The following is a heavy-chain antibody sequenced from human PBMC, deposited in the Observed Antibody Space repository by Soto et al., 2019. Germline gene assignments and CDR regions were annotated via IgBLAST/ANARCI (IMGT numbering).Heavy chain of an antibody. J-gene: IGHJ6*02. V-gene: IGHV1-18*04. CDR1: GYTFTTYG. D-gene: IGHD1-1*01. CDR2: ISPYNGTT. CDR3: ARDGERDTGLNFYYYLHGMDA. Sequence: GASVKVSCKASGYTFTTYGISWVRQAPGQGLEWMGWISPYNGTTKYAEKFQGEMTMTTDTATSTAYMDLRSLRSVDTAVYYCARDGERDTGLNFYYYLHGMDAWGQGTRVTVSS.